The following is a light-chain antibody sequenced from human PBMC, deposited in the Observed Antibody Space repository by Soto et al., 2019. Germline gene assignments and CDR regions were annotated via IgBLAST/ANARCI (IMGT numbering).Light chain of an antibody. V-gene: IGKV1-6*01. CDR2: AAS. CDR3: LQDYNYPRT. CDR1: QGIRND. Sequence: AIQMTQSPSSQSASVGDRVTITSRGSQGIRNDLGWYQQKPGKAPKLLIYAASSLQSGVPSRFSGSGSGTDFTLTISSLQPEDFATYYCLQDYNYPRTFGQGTKVEIK. J-gene: IGKJ1*01.